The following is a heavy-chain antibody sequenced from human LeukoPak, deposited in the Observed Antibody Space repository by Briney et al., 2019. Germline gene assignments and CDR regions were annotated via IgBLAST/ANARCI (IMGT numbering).Heavy chain of an antibody. J-gene: IGHJ6*03. D-gene: IGHD2-2*01. CDR3: ARGVVPAAPNYYYYYMDV. Sequence: ASVKVSCKASGYTFTSYDINWVRQATGQGLEWMGWMNPNSGNTGYAQKFQGRVTITRNTSISTAYMELSSLRSEDTAVYYCARGVVPAAPNYYYYYMDVWGKGTTVTVSS. CDR2: MNPNSGNT. V-gene: IGHV1-8*03. CDR1: GYTFTSYD.